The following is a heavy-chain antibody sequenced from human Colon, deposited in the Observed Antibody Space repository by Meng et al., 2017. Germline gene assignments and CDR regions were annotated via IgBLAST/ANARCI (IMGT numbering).Heavy chain of an antibody. Sequence: QPQLQQSAPGLVKPSQTLSLTWAISGDSVSSKTAVWNWIRQSPSRGLEWLGRTYYRAKWNHDYAESLRGRITINPDTSNNQISLQLNSVTPEDTAVYYCTRGLEFYRFEYWGQGTLVTVSS. CDR1: GDSVSSKTAV. D-gene: IGHD3-16*02. V-gene: IGHV6-1*01. J-gene: IGHJ4*02. CDR2: TYYRAKWNH. CDR3: TRGLEFYRFEY.